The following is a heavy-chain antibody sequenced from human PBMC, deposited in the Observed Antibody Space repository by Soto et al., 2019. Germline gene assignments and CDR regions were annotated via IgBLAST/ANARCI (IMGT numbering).Heavy chain of an antibody. V-gene: IGHV6-1*01. CDR3: ARDGAVAGKNGMDV. Sequence: SQXLILPCAISGDSISSHSAAWNCIQPSSSRGLEWLGRTYYRSKWYNDYAVSVKSRITINPDTSKNQFSLQLNSVTPEDTAGVYCARDGAVAGKNGMDVWGQGTMVTVSS. CDR2: TYYRSKWYN. J-gene: IGHJ6*02. D-gene: IGHD6-19*01. CDR1: GDSISSHSAA.